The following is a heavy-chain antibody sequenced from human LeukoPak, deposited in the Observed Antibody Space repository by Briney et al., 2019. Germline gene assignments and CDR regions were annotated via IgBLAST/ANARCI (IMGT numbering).Heavy chain of an antibody. V-gene: IGHV4-38-2*01. CDR3: ARPHAVDFWSGYSSWYFDL. CDR2: IYHSGST. J-gene: IGHJ2*01. Sequence: SDTLSLTCAVSGYSISSGYYWGWIRPPPGKGLEWIGIIYHSGSTYYNPSLKSRVTIPVDTSKTQFSLKLSSVTAADTAVYYCARPHAVDFWSGYSSWYFDLWGRGTLVTVSS. CDR1: GYSISSGYY. D-gene: IGHD3-3*01.